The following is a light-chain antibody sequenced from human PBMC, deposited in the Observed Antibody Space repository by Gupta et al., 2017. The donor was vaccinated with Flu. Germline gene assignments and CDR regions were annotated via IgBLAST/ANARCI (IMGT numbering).Light chain of an antibody. CDR2: EVT. CDR1: SSDVGGYNY. V-gene: IGLV2-8*01. Sequence: QSALTQPRSASGTPGQSVTISCSGTSSDVGGYNYVSWYQQHPGRAPELMIYEVTERPSGVPDRFSGSKSGNTASLTVSGLQAEDEADYYCRSYEGSLEVFGTGTKVTVL. CDR3: RSYEGSLEV. J-gene: IGLJ1*01.